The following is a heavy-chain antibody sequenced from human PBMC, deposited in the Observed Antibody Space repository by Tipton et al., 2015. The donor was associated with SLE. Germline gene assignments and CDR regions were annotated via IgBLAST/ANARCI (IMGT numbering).Heavy chain of an antibody. CDR3: ARSANLDY. V-gene: IGHV3-66*01. Sequence: SLRLSCTASGFTFGDYAMSWVRQAPGKGLEWVSVIYSGGSTYYADSVKGRFTISRDNSKNTLYLQMNSLRAEDTAVYYCARSANLDYWGQGTLVTVSS. CDR1: GFTFGDYA. CDR2: IYSGGST. J-gene: IGHJ4*02.